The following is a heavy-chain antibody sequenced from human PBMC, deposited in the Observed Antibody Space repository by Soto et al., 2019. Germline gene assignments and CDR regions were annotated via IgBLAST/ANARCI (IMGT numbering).Heavy chain of an antibody. CDR3: AKGLIVVVVAATGWFDP. D-gene: IGHD2-15*01. J-gene: IGHJ5*02. V-gene: IGHV3-23*01. Sequence: EVQLLESGGGLVQPGGSLRLSCAASGFTFSSYAMSWVRQAPGKGLEWVSAISGSGGSTYYADSVKGRFTISRDNSKSTLYLQMNSLRAEDTAVYYCAKGLIVVVVAATGWFDPWGQGTLVTVSS. CDR2: ISGSGGST. CDR1: GFTFSSYA.